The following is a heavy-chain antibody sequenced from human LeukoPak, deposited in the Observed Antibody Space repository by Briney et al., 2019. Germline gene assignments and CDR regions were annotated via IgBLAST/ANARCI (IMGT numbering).Heavy chain of an antibody. CDR3: ARESVVWGAFDI. J-gene: IGHJ3*02. CDR1: GFTFSSYA. CDR2: ISSNGGST. Sequence: PGGSLRLSCAASGFTFSSYAMHWVRQAPGKGLGYVSAISSNGGSTYYANSVKGRFTISRDNSKNTLYLQMGSLRAEDMAVYYCARESVVWGAFDIWGQGTMVTVSS. V-gene: IGHV3-64*01. D-gene: IGHD2-2*01.